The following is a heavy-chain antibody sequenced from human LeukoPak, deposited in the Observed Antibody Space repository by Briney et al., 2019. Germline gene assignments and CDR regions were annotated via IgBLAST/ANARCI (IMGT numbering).Heavy chain of an antibody. D-gene: IGHD4-11*01. CDR3: ARERVTTGGDACDI. J-gene: IGHJ3*02. V-gene: IGHV3-48*03. CDR2: ISSLGTKI. Sequence: GGSLRLSCIASGFAFSSSEMNWVRQAPGKGLEWVSYISSLGTKIYYADSVRGRFTMSRDNAKNSLYLQMNSLTAEDTAINYCARERVTTGGDACDIWGHGTMVTVSS. CDR1: GFAFSSSE.